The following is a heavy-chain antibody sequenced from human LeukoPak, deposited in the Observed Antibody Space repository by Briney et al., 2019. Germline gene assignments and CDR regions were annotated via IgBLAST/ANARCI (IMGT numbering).Heavy chain of an antibody. D-gene: IGHD3-9*01. CDR3: ARMGRYYDILTGYYLPRYYFDY. CDR1: GFTFSSYW. J-gene: IGHJ4*02. V-gene: IGHV3-7*01. CDR2: IKQDGSEK. Sequence: PGGSLRLSCAASGFTFSSYWMSWVRQAPGKGLEWVAYIKQDGSEKYYVDSVKGRFTISRDNAKNSLYLQINSLRAEDTAVYYCARMGRYYDILTGYYLPRYYFDYWGQGTLVTVSS.